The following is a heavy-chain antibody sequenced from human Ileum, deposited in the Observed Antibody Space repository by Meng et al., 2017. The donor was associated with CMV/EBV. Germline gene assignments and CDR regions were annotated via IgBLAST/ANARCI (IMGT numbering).Heavy chain of an antibody. CDR2: VSPDGTFI. Sequence: CCACSVFIFSAYAMDWVHQAPGDGLLWLSRVSPDGTFITYVDSVKGRFSVSRDNAKNTLYLQMNSLRVEDTAVYYCARDVSSIGDYWGQGTLVTVPS. J-gene: IGHJ4*02. D-gene: IGHD6-6*01. CDR1: VFIFSAYA. V-gene: IGHV3-74*03. CDR3: ARDVSSIGDY.